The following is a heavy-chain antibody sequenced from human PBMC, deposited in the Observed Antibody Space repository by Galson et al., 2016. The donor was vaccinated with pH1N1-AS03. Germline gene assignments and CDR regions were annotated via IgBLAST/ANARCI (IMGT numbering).Heavy chain of an antibody. CDR2: ISPIHGKP. CDR3: ARDRDFDETGRYFYASEY. V-gene: IGHV1-69*10. D-gene: IGHD3-10*01. Sequence: SVKVSCKGSGVTFNKYAITWMRQAPGEGLEWVGGISPIHGKPSYAPKFQGRLTVTVDESTTTAHMELSSLTSEDTAVYYCARDRDFDETGRYFYASEYWGQGALVTVSS. CDR1: GVTFNKYA. J-gene: IGHJ4*02.